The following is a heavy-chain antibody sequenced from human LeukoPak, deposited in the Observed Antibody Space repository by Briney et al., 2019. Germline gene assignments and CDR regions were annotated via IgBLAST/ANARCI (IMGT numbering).Heavy chain of an antibody. CDR1: GFTFSNSA. CDR3: ARELGRSSGEWFDP. J-gene: IGHJ5*02. CDR2: ISSSSSTI. D-gene: IGHD3-22*01. Sequence: GGSLRLSCAAAGFTFSNSAMSWVRQAPGNGLEWVSYISSSSSTIYYADSVKGRFTISRDNAKNSLYLQMNSLRAEDTAVYYCARELGRSSGEWFDPWGQGTLVTVSS. V-gene: IGHV3-48*04.